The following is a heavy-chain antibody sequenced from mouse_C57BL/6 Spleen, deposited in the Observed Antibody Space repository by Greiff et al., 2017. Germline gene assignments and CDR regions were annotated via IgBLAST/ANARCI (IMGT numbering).Heavy chain of an antibody. V-gene: IGHV1-82*01. CDR3: AGYGNPYYYAMDY. Sequence: QVQLKESGPELVKPGASVKISCKASGYAFSSSWMNWVKQRPGKGLEWIGRIYPGDGDTNYNGKFKGKATLTADKSSSTAYMQLSSLTSEDSAVYFCAGYGNPYYYAMDYWGQGTSVTVSS. CDR2: IYPGDGDT. D-gene: IGHD2-10*02. CDR1: GYAFSSSW. J-gene: IGHJ4*01.